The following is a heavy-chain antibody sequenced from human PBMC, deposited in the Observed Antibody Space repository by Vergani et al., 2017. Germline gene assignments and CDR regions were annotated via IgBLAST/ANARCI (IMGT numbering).Heavy chain of an antibody. V-gene: IGHV4-39*01. J-gene: IGHJ6*03. CDR3: ATTHTVASHYMDV. Sequence: LQLQESGPGLVKASATLSLTCIVTCGSLSWICYYGAWVRQPPGKGLEWIGSIYSAGSTYYNPSIMSRVTVSVNTSKNQFPLRLSPVTTADSATDCCATTHTVASHYMDVWGQGITVNFSS. D-gene: IGHD6-19*01. CDR1: CGSLSWICYY. CDR2: IYSAGST.